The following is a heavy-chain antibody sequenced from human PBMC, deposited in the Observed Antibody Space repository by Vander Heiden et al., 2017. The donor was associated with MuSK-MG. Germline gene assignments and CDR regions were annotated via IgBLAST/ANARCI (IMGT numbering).Heavy chain of an antibody. Sequence: QVQLVQSGGEVKEPGASVKVSCKASGYTFRNHGIAWLRQAPGQGLEWMGWISCYNGDTKFAQNFQGRVTLTTGTSTSTGDMELRSMRSDETAVYYGARDPANTSGRLVYFDYWGQGTLVTVSS. D-gene: IGHD6-19*01. CDR3: ARDPANTSGRLVYFDY. V-gene: IGHV1-18*01. CDR1: GYTFRNHG. CDR2: ISCYNGDT. J-gene: IGHJ4*02.